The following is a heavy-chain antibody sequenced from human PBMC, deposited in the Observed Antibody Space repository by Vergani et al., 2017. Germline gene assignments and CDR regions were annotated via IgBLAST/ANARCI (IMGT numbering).Heavy chain of an antibody. CDR2: ISYDGSYK. V-gene: IGHV3-30-3*01. CDR1: GFTFSSYA. J-gene: IGHJ4*02. D-gene: IGHD3-10*01. Sequence: QVQLVESGGGVVQPGRSLRLSCAASGFTFSSYAMHWVRQAPGKGLEWVAVISYDGSYKYYADSVMGRFTISRDNSKNTLYLQMNSLRAEDTAVYYCARDSYGSGLDYWGQGTLVTVSS. CDR3: ARDSYGSGLDY.